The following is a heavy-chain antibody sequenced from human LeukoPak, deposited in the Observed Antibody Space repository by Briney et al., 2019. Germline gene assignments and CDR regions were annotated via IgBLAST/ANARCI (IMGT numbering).Heavy chain of an antibody. CDR1: GYTFTGYY. D-gene: IGHD3-22*01. J-gene: IGHJ4*02. CDR2: INPNSGGT. V-gene: IGHV1-2*02. CDR3: ARGFLDYDSSDYAFSYY. Sequence: ASVKVSCKASGYTFTGYYMHWVRQAPGQGLEWMGWINPNSGGTNYAQKFQGRVTMTRDTSISTAYMELSRLRSEDTAVYYCARGFLDYDSSDYAFSYYWGQGTLVTVSS.